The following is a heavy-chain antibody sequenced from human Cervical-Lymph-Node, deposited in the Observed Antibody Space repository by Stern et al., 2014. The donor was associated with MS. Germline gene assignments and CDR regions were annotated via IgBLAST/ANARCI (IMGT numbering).Heavy chain of an antibody. CDR2: IRGTPYGGTT. CDR1: GFTFGDYG. Sequence: EDQLVESGGGLVQPGRSLRLSCKASGFTFGDYGMSWFRQAPGKGLEWVGYIRGTPYGGTTEYAASVKGSFIISRDDSKSIAYLQMNSLKTEDTAVYYCTRTRVTDPFDPWGQGTLVTVSS. V-gene: IGHV3-49*03. D-gene: IGHD2-21*02. J-gene: IGHJ5*02. CDR3: TRTRVTDPFDP.